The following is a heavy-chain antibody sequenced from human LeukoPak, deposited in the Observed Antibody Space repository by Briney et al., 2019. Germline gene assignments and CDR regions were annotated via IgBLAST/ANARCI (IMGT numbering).Heavy chain of an antibody. Sequence: HTGGSLRLSCAASGFTFSSYEMNWVRQAPGRGLEWVSFISGAASSIYYADSVKGRFTISRDNAKGSLYLQMNSLGAEDTAVYYCARKHTTPGSWYYYGMDVWGQGTTVTVSS. CDR3: ARKHTTPGSWYYYGMDV. CDR1: GFTFSSYE. J-gene: IGHJ6*02. V-gene: IGHV3-48*03. CDR2: ISGAASSI. D-gene: IGHD3-10*01.